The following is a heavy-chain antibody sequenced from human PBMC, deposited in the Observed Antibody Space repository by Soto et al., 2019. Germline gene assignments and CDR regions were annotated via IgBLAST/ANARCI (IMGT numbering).Heavy chain of an antibody. CDR2: ISGGGGST. Sequence: EVQLLESGGGLVQPGGSLRLSCAASGFTFSSLAMSWVRQAPGKGLEWVSTISGGGGSTYYADSVKGRFTISRDNSKSTLYLQMSSLRAEDTAVYYCAKDPLYYYDSSDYLGAYFDYWGQGTLVTVSS. D-gene: IGHD3-22*01. V-gene: IGHV3-23*01. CDR3: AKDPLYYYDSSDYLGAYFDY. CDR1: GFTFSSLA. J-gene: IGHJ4*02.